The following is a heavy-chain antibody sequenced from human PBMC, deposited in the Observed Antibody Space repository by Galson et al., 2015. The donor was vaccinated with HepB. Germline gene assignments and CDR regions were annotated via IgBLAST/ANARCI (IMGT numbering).Heavy chain of an antibody. CDR1: GGSISSSNYY. CDR3: APCGMPTVAGGFDP. D-gene: IGHD4-23*01. CDR2: IYYSGST. Sequence: TLSLTCTVSGGSISSSNYYWGWIRQPPGKGLEWIGSIYYSGSTHYNPSLKSRITISVDTSRNQFSLKLSSVTAADTAVYYCAPCGMPTVAGGFDPWGQGTLVTVSS. V-gene: IGHV4-39*01. J-gene: IGHJ5*02.